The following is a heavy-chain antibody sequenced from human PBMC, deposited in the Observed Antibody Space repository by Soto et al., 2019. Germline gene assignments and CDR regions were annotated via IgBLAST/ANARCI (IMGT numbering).Heavy chain of an antibody. J-gene: IGHJ5*02. Sequence: EVQLVESGGGLVQPGGSLRLSCAASGFTFSSYSMNWVRQAPGKGLEWVSYISSSSSTIYYADSVKGRFTISGDNAKNSLYLQMNSLRAEDTAVYYCASLDIVVVVAATGSQYNWFDPWGQGTLVTVSS. CDR3: ASLDIVVVVAATGSQYNWFDP. V-gene: IGHV3-48*01. D-gene: IGHD2-15*01. CDR1: GFTFSSYS. CDR2: ISSSSSTI.